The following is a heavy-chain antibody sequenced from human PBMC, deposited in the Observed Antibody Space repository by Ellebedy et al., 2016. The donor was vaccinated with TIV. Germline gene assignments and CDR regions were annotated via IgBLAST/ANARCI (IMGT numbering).Heavy chain of an antibody. J-gene: IGHJ4*02. V-gene: IGHV1-8*03. D-gene: IGHD3-10*01. Sequence: AASVKVSCKASGYTFTSYGISWVRQAPGQGLEWMGWMNPNSGNTGYAQKFQGRVTITRNTSISTAYMELSSLRSEDTAVYYCARGGSLWFGEFRWNYWGQGTLVTVSS. CDR2: MNPNSGNT. CDR1: GYTFTSYG. CDR3: ARGGSLWFGEFRWNY.